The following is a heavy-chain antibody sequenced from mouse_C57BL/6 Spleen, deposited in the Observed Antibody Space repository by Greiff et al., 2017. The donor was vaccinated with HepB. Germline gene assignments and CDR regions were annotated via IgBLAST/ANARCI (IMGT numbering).Heavy chain of an antibody. Sequence: DVMLVESGGGLVKPGGSLKLSCAASGFTFSDYGMHWVRQAPEKGMEWVAYISSGSSTIYYADTVKGRFTISRDNAKNTLFLQMTSLRSEDTAMYYCARWDYDYWGQGTTLTVSS. D-gene: IGHD2-4*01. J-gene: IGHJ2*01. V-gene: IGHV5-17*01. CDR3: ARWDYDY. CDR1: GFTFSDYG. CDR2: ISSGSSTI.